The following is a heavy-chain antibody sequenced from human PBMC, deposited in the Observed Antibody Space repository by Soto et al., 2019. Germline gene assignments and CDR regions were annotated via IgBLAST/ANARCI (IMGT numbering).Heavy chain of an antibody. CDR2: IYYVGST. V-gene: IGHV4-59*12. Sequence: SETLSLTCRVSGGSMSEYFWSWIRQSPGKGLEWIGYIYYVGSTDCNASLKSRVTISVDTSKRQFSLRLTSVTAADTEVYYCARDRYDGSGSPYPAYWGPGTQVTVSS. CDR1: GGSMSEYF. D-gene: IGHD3-10*01. J-gene: IGHJ4*02. CDR3: ARDRYDGSGSPYPAY.